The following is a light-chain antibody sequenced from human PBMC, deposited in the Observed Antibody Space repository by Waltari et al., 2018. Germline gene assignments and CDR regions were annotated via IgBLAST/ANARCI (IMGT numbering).Light chain of an antibody. J-gene: IGLJ2*01. CDR2: EVS. Sequence: QSALTQPASVSGSPGQSITISCPGTSSDVGGYNYVSWYQQPPGRAPKLLIYEVSNRPSGVSNRFSGSKSGNTASLTISGLQAEDEADYYCSSYTSSISLAFGGGTKLTVL. V-gene: IGLV2-14*01. CDR3: SSYTSSISLA. CDR1: SSDVGGYNY.